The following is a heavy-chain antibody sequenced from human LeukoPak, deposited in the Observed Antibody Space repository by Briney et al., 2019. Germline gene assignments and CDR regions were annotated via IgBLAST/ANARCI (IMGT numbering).Heavy chain of an antibody. Sequence: GGSLRLSCAASGFTFSSYGMHWVRQAPGKGLEWVAVRSYDGSNKYYADSVKGRFTISRDNSKNTLYLQMNSLRAEVTAVYYCAKERDLDYGDQSGDAFDIWGQGTMVTVSS. CDR3: AKERDLDYGDQSGDAFDI. J-gene: IGHJ3*02. CDR1: GFTFSSYG. V-gene: IGHV3-30*18. CDR2: RSYDGSNK. D-gene: IGHD4-17*01.